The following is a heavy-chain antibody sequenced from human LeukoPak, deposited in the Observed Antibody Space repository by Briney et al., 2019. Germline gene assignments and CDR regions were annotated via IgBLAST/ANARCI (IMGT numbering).Heavy chain of an antibody. V-gene: IGHV4-59*11. Sequence: PSETLSLTCTVSGGSISSHYWSWIRQPPGKGLEWIGYIYYSGSTNYNPSLKSRVTISVDTSKNQFSLKLSSVTAADTAVYYCARAPGGLITMVRGVTEDAFDIWGQGTMVTVSS. CDR2: IYYSGST. D-gene: IGHD3-10*01. J-gene: IGHJ3*02. CDR1: GGSISSHY. CDR3: ARAPGGLITMVRGVTEDAFDI.